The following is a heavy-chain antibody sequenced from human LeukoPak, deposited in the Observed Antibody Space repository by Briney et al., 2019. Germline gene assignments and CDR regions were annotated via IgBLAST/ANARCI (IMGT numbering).Heavy chain of an antibody. D-gene: IGHD1-7*01. V-gene: IGHV7-4-1*02. CDR2: IYTNTGNP. CDR3: ARDYTVALGTTTYFQH. J-gene: IGHJ1*01. Sequence: ASVKVSCKASGYIFSIYAMIWVRQAPGQGLELMGWIYTNTGNPTYAQGFTGRFVFSLDTSVSTAYLQISRLKAEDTAVYYCARDYTVALGTTTYFQHWGQGTLVTVSS. CDR1: GYIFSIYA.